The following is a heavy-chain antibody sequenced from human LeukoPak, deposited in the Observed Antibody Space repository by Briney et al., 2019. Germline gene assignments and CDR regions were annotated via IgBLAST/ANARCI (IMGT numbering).Heavy chain of an antibody. V-gene: IGHV4-39*07. Sequence: SETLSLTCTVSGGSISSRSYFWGWLRQPPGKGLEWIASIYYSGSPFYTPSLKIRVTISVDTSKNQFSLRLRSVTAADTAVYYCARESYCTAATCPGWFDPWGQGTLVTVSS. CDR2: IYYSGSP. D-gene: IGHD2-8*02. J-gene: IGHJ5*02. CDR1: GGSISSRSYF. CDR3: ARESYCTAATCPGWFDP.